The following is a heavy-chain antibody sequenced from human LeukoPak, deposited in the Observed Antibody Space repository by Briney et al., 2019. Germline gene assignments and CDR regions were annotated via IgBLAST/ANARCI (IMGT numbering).Heavy chain of an antibody. CDR1: GYTFTNYF. CDR3: AEGDYGGNSVGFPGDY. J-gene: IGHJ4*02. D-gene: IGHD4-23*01. V-gene: IGHV1-69*13. CDR2: IIPIFGTA. Sequence: GASVKISCKASGYTFTNYFLHWGRQAPGQGLEWMGGIIPIFGTANYAQKFQGRVTITADESTSTAYMELSSLRSEDTAVYYCAEGDYGGNSVGFPGDYWGQGTLVTVSS.